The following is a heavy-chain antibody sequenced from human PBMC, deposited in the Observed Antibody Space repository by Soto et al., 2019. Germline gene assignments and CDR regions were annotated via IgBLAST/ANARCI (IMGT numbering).Heavy chain of an antibody. Sequence: ASVKVSCKASGYTFTGYYMHWVRQAPGQGLEWMRWINPNSGGTNYAQKFQGRVTMTRDTSISTAYMELSRLRSDDTAVYYCARDFRLGITIFYWGQGTLVTVSS. CDR1: GYTFTGYY. V-gene: IGHV1-2*02. CDR3: ARDFRLGITIFY. J-gene: IGHJ4*02. CDR2: INPNSGGT. D-gene: IGHD3-3*01.